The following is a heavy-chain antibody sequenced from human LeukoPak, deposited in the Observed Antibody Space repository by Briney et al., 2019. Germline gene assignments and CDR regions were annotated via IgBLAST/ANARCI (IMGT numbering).Heavy chain of an antibody. CDR3: ARFLAVGYYFDY. Sequence: KSGGSLRLSCAASGFTFSDYYMSWIRQAPGKGLEWVSYISSSGSTIYYADSVKGRFTISRDNAKNSLYLQMNSLRAEDTAVYYCARFLAVGYYFDYWGQGTLVTVSS. CDR2: ISSSGSTI. D-gene: IGHD2-2*01. J-gene: IGHJ4*02. V-gene: IGHV3-11*01. CDR1: GFTFSDYY.